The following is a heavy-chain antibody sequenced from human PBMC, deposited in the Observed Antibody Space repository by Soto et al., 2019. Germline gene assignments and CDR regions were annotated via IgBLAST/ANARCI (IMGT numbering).Heavy chain of an antibody. Sequence: QVQLVQSGAEVKKPGSSVKVSCKASGGTFSSYAISWVRQAPGQGLEWMGGIIPFFGTANYAQKFQGRVTITADESTNTAYMELSSLRSEDTAVYYCARYRYGYSYFDYWGQGTLVTVSS. CDR1: GGTFSSYA. V-gene: IGHV1-69*12. J-gene: IGHJ4*02. D-gene: IGHD5-18*01. CDR2: IIPFFGTA. CDR3: ARYRYGYSYFDY.